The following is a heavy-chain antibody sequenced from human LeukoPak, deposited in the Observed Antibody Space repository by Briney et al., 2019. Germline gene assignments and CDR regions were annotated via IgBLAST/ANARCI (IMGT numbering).Heavy chain of an antibody. J-gene: IGHJ4*02. V-gene: IGHV3-33*06. D-gene: IGHD1-26*01. Sequence: PGGSLRLSCAASGFTFSSYGMHWVRQAPGKGLEWVAVIWYDGSNKYYADSVKGRFTISRDNSKNTLYLQMSSLGAEDTAVYYCAKDRSPAKSGSYYLFDYWGQGTLVTVSS. CDR3: AKDRSPAKSGSYYLFDY. CDR2: IWYDGSNK. CDR1: GFTFSSYG.